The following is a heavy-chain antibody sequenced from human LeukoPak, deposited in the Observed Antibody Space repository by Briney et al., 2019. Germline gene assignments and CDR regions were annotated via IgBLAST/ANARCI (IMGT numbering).Heavy chain of an antibody. CDR2: IFYSGST. CDR3: ARRLFQLSRYAFDI. D-gene: IGHD1-1*01. J-gene: IGHJ3*02. V-gene: IGHV4-59*01. Sequence: SSETLSLTCTVAGGSISSYYWSWIRQPSGKGLEWIGYIFYSGSTNYNPSLQSRVTISVDTSKNQFSLKLSSVTAADTAVYYCARRLFQLSRYAFDIWGQGTMVTVS. CDR1: GGSISSYY.